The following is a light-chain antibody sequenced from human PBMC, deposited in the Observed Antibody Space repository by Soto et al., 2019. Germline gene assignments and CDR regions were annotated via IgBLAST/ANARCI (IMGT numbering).Light chain of an antibody. CDR1: SSDVGAYNF. CDR2: DVT. V-gene: IGLV2-14*01. Sequence: QSALTQPASVSGSPGQSITISCTGTSSDVGAYNFVSWYQQHPGKAPKVMIYDVTNRPSGVSDRFPGSKSGNTASLTISGLQAEDEADYYCGSYTSSSSRVFGTGTKLTVL. J-gene: IGLJ1*01. CDR3: GSYTSSSSRV.